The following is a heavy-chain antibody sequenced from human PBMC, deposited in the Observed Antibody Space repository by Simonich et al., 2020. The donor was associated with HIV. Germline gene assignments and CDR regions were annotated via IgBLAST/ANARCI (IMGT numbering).Heavy chain of an antibody. J-gene: IGHJ3*02. CDR2: ISRGGSIR. Sequence: QVQLVESGGGLVKPGGSLRLSCAASGFTLSDYYMSWIRQAPGKGLEWVSYISRGGSIRYYADSGKGRFTISRDNAKNSLYLQMNSLRAEDTAVYSCAGAPYGDGAFDIWGQGTMVTVSS. CDR1: GFTLSDYY. CDR3: AGAPYGDGAFDI. V-gene: IGHV3-11*01. D-gene: IGHD7-27*01.